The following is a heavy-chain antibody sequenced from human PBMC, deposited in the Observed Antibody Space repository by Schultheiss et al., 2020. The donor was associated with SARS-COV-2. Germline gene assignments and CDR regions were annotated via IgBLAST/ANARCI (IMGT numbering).Heavy chain of an antibody. Sequence: ETLSLTCTVSGGSISSYYWSWIRQPAGKGLEWIGRIYTSGSTNYNPSLKSRVTMSVDTSKNQFSLKLSSVTAADTAVYYCARHVHPGLEWLSGWFDPWGQGTLVTVSS. CDR1: GGSISSYY. CDR2: IYTSGST. D-gene: IGHD3-3*01. V-gene: IGHV4-4*07. CDR3: ARHVHPGLEWLSGWFDP. J-gene: IGHJ5*02.